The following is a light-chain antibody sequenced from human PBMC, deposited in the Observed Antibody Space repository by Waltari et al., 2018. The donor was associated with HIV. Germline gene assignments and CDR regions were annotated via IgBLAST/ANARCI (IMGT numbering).Light chain of an antibody. CDR3: ASWDDSLGGRWV. V-gene: IGLV1-47*01. Sequence: QSVLTQPPSTSGTPGQTVTISCSGTRSDIGTNYVYWYQQVPGTAPKLLIYRNIQRPSGVPARFSGSKSGTSASLAISGLRSEDEAHYHCASWDDSLGGRWVFGGGTKLTV. CDR2: RNI. CDR1: RSDIGTNY. J-gene: IGLJ3*02.